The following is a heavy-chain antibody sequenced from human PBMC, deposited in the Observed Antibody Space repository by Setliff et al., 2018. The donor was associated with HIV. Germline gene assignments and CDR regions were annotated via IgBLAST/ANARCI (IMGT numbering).Heavy chain of an antibody. CDR3: ARVPAAGANWFDP. CDR1: GGSFGDYS. Sequence: NPSETLSLTCAVYGGSFGDYSWSWIRQPPGKGLEWIGEINHSGGTEYNPSLQSRVTMSIDTSNNQFSLTLSSVTAADTAVYYCARVPAAGANWFDPWGLGTLVTVSS. D-gene: IGHD6-25*01. V-gene: IGHV4-34*01. J-gene: IGHJ5*02. CDR2: INHSGGT.